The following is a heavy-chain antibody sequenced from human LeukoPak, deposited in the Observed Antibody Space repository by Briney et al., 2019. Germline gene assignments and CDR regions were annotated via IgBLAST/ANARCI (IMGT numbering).Heavy chain of an antibody. J-gene: IGHJ3*02. V-gene: IGHV4-59*01. D-gene: IGHD5-18*01. Sequence: SETLSLTCTVSGDSISDYYWSWIRQPPGKGLGWIGYIYYTGSTNYNPSLKSRVTISVDTSKIHFSLKLNSVTAADTAVYYCARDRGYSYGYSFDMWGQGTMVTVSS. CDR2: IYYTGST. CDR3: ARDRGYSYGYSFDM. CDR1: GDSISDYY.